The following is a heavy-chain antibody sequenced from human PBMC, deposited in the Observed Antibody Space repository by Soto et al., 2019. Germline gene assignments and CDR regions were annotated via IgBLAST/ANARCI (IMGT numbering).Heavy chain of an antibody. D-gene: IGHD1-20*01. CDR3: ASFGTVNWNFDY. V-gene: IGHV1-8*01. CDR1: GYTFTSYD. Sequence: ASVKVSCKASGYTFTSYDINWVRQATGQGLEWMGWMNPNSGNTGYAQKFQGRVTMTRNTSISTAYMELSSLRSEDTAVYYCASFGTVNWNFDYWGQGTLVTVSS. CDR2: MNPNSGNT. J-gene: IGHJ4*02.